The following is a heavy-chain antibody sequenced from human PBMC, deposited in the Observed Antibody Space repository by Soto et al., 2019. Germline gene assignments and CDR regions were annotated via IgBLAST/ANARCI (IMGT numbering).Heavy chain of an antibody. D-gene: IGHD3-16*01. J-gene: IGHJ4*02. CDR1: GDSINSGDYY. V-gene: IGHV4-30-4*01. CDR2: IYFNGNT. CDR3: ARELSGYNYGPGY. Sequence: SETLSLTCTVSGDSINSGDYYWTWIRQPPGKGLEWIGYIYFNGNTYYNPSLKSRVTISLETSKNQVSLKLTSLTAADTAVYYCARELSGYNYGPGYWGQGTLVTVSS.